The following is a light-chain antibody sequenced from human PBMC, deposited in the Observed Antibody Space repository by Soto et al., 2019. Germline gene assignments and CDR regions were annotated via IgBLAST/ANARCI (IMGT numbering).Light chain of an antibody. V-gene: IGKV3-20*01. Sequence: EIVITQSPATLSVSPGERATLSCRASQSVSSNLAWYQRKPGQAPRLLIYGASNRATGIPDRFSGSGSGTDFTLTISRLEPEDFAVYYCQQYGSSGTFGQGTKVDVK. J-gene: IGKJ1*01. CDR3: QQYGSSGT. CDR2: GAS. CDR1: QSVSSN.